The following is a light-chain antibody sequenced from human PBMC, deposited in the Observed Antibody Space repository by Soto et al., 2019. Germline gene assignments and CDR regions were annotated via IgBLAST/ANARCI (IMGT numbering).Light chain of an antibody. CDR3: QRLNSYQYA. V-gene: IGKV1-9*01. J-gene: IGKJ2*01. CDR1: QGISSY. Sequence: DIQLTQSPSFLSASVGDRVTITCRASQGISSYLAWYQQKPGKAPKLLIYAASTLQSGVPSRFSGSGSGTEFTVTISSQQPEDFATYYCQRLNSYQYAFGRGNKLEIK. CDR2: AAS.